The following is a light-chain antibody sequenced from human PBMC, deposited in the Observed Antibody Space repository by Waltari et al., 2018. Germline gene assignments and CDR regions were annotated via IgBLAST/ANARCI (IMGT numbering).Light chain of an antibody. CDR2: DAS. J-gene: IGKJ4*01. Sequence: EVVLPQSPATLSLSPGERAPLSCRASQSVSSFLAWYQQKPGQAPRLLIYDASNRATGIPARFSGSGSGTDFTLTISSLEPEDFAVYFCQQYFGIPLTFGGGTKVEIK. CDR1: QSVSSF. V-gene: IGKV3-11*01. CDR3: QQYFGIPLT.